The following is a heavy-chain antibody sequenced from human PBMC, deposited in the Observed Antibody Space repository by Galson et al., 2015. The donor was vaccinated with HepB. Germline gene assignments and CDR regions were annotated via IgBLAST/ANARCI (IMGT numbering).Heavy chain of an antibody. CDR3: ARTTTPKDGYFDL. Sequence: LRLSCAASGFTFSSYAMHWVRQAPGKGLEWVAVISYDGSNKYYADSVKGRFTISRDNSKNTLYLQMNSLRAEDTAVYYCARTTTPKDGYFDLWGRGTLVTVSS. D-gene: IGHD4-17*01. V-gene: IGHV3-30-3*01. J-gene: IGHJ2*01. CDR1: GFTFSSYA. CDR2: ISYDGSNK.